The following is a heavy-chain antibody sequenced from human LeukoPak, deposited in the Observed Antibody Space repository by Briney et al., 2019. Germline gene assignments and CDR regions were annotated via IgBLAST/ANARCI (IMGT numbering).Heavy chain of an antibody. CDR3: ARGCSGGSCYDY. J-gene: IGHJ4*02. CDR1: GFTFNSYT. CDR2: ITSRSSYI. V-gene: IGHV3-21*01. Sequence: KTGGSLRLSCAASGFTFNSYTMNWVRQAPGKGLEWVPSITSRSSYIYYAGSVKGRFTISRDNAKNSLYLQMNSLRAEDTAVYYCARGCSGGSCYDYWGQGTLVTVSS. D-gene: IGHD2-15*01.